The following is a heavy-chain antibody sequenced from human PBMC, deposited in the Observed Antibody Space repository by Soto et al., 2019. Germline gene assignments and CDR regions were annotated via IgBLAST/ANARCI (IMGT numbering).Heavy chain of an antibody. Sequence: GGSLRLSCAASGFTVSGNYMSWVRQAPGKGLEWVSAFYSGGSTYYADSVKGRFTISRDSSKNTLYLQMNSLRGEDTAVYYCARDGRLYYDFWTPLAGMDVWGQGTTVTVSS. V-gene: IGHV3-53*01. CDR2: FYSGGST. CDR1: GFTVSGNY. D-gene: IGHD3-3*01. J-gene: IGHJ6*02. CDR3: ARDGRLYYDFWTPLAGMDV.